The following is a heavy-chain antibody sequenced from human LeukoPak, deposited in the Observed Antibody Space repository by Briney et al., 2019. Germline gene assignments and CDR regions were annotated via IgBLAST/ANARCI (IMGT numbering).Heavy chain of an antibody. CDR3: ARGAPHGYCSGGSCYSDY. Sequence: SDTLSLTCAVYGGSFSGYYWSWIRQPPGKGLEWIGEINHSGRTNYTPALKSRVTISVDTSKNQSSLKLSSVTAADTAVYYCARGAPHGYCSGGSCYSDYWGQGTLVTVSS. CDR1: GGSFSGYY. J-gene: IGHJ4*02. CDR2: INHSGRT. D-gene: IGHD2-15*01. V-gene: IGHV4-34*01.